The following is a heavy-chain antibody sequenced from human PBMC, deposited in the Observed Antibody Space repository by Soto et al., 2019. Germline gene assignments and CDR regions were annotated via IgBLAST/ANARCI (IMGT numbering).Heavy chain of an antibody. V-gene: IGHV4-39*01. J-gene: IGHJ4*02. CDR3: ARPDYYGSGMDY. CDR2: IYYSGST. CDR1: GGSISSSSYY. Sequence: QLQLQESGPGLVKPSETLSLTCTVSGGSISSSSYYWGWIRQPPGKGLEWIGSIYYSGSTYYNPSLKSRVTISVDTSKNQFSLKLSSVTAADTAVYYCARPDYYGSGMDYWGQGTLVTVSS. D-gene: IGHD3-10*01.